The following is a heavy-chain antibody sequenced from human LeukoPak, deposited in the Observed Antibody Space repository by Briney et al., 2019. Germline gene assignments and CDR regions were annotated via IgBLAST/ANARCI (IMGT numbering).Heavy chain of an antibody. J-gene: IGHJ4*02. D-gene: IGHD5-12*01. CDR1: GFTVSSNY. CDR2: IYSGGST. CDR3: ARGVGYSGYDNFDY. Sequence: GGSLRLSCAASGFTVSSNYMSWVRQAPGKGLEWVSVIYSGGSTYYADSVKGRFTISRDNSKNTLYLQMNSLRAEDTAVYYCARGVGYSGYDNFDYWGQGTLVTVSS. V-gene: IGHV3-53*01.